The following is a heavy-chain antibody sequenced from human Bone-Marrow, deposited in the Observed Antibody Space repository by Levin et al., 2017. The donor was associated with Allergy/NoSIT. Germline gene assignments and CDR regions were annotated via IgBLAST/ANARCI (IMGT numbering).Heavy chain of an antibody. J-gene: IGHJ4*02. CDR3: AKDRYYDSSGYYYGLLSY. D-gene: IGHD3-22*01. CDR2: LLFLGGRT. Sequence: AGFSLLLSFSSSFFTCRFFFFFCVCFSPCPFLSFFSALLFLGGRTYYADSVKGRFTISRDNSKNTLYLQMNSLRAEDTAVYYCAKDRYYDSSGYYYGLLSYWGQGTLVTVSS. V-gene: IGHV3-23*01. CDR1: FFTCRFFF.